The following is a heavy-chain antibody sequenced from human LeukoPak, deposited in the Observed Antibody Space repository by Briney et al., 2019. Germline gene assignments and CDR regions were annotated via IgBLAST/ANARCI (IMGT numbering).Heavy chain of an antibody. D-gene: IGHD6-13*01. J-gene: IGHJ4*02. CDR1: GFTLSSYS. Sequence: PGGSLRLSCAASGFTLSSYSMNWVRQAPGKGLEWVSSISSSSSYIYYADSVKGRFTISRDNAKNSLCLQMNSLRAEDTAVYYCARPGTDDRVDYWGQGALVTVSS. CDR2: ISSSSSYI. CDR3: ARPGTDDRVDY. V-gene: IGHV3-21*01.